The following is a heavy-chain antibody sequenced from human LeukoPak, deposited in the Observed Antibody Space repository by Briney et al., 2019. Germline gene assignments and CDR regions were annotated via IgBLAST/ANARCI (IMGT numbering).Heavy chain of an antibody. V-gene: IGHV3-23*01. CDR2: IGISGGST. J-gene: IGHJ4*02. CDR1: GFTFSSYC. CDR3: ARGNLGGDY. Sequence: GGSLRLSCAASGFTFSSYCMSWVRQAPGKGLEWVSGIGISGGSTYYADSVKGRFTISRDNSKNTLYLQMNSLRDEDTAVYYCARGNLGGDYWGQGTLVTVSS. D-gene: IGHD1-14*01.